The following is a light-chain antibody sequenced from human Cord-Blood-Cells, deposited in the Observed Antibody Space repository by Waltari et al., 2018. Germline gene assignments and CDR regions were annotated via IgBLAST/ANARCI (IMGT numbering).Light chain of an antibody. CDR3: CSYAGSSSWV. CDR2: EGS. Sequence: ITISCTGTSSDVGSYNLVSWYQQHPGKAPKLMIYEGSKRPSGVSNRFSGSKSGNTASLTISGLQAEDEADYYCCSYAGSSSWVFGGGTKLTVL. V-gene: IGLV2-23*01. J-gene: IGLJ3*02. CDR1: SSDVGSYNL.